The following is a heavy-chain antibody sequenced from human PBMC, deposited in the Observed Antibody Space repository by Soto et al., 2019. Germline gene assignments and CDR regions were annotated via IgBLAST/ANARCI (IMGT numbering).Heavy chain of an antibody. Sequence: EVQLVESGGGLVKPGGPLSFSCAALGLISNTAGLNWFRQAPGKGLEGVGRIRSESDGGTTDYAAPVKDRFIISREDSKNMVYLQMDSLKTEDTAVYFCTTGWSSKDYWGQGTLVTVSS. V-gene: IGHV3-15*01. CDR1: GLISNTAG. CDR2: IRSESDGGTT. CDR3: TTGWSSKDY. J-gene: IGHJ4*02. D-gene: IGHD6-13*01.